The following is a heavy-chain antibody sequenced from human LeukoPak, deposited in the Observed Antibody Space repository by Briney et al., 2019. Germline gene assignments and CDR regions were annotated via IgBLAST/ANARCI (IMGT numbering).Heavy chain of an antibody. CDR2: IRYDGSNK. Sequence: GGSLRLSCAASGFTFSSYSMNWVRQAPGKGLEWVAFIRYDGSNKYYADSVKGRFTISRDNSKNTLYLQMNSLRAEDTAVYYCAKGGWRSLGSMDVWGKGTTVTVSS. J-gene: IGHJ6*03. D-gene: IGHD2-21*01. CDR1: GFTFSSYS. V-gene: IGHV3-30*02. CDR3: AKGGWRSLGSMDV.